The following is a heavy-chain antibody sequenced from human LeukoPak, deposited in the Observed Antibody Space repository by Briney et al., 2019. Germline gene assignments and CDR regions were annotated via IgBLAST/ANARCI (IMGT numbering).Heavy chain of an antibody. CDR1: GGSISSSNW. V-gene: IGHV4-4*02. CDR3: ARDPRDYDILTGYYKENWFDP. D-gene: IGHD3-9*01. Sequence: SGTLSLTCAVSGGSISSSNWWSWVRQPPGKGLEWIGEIYHSGSTNYNPSLKSRVTISVDKSKNQFSLKLSSVTAADTAVYYCARDPRDYDILTGYYKENWFDPWGQGTLVTASS. J-gene: IGHJ5*02. CDR2: IYHSGST.